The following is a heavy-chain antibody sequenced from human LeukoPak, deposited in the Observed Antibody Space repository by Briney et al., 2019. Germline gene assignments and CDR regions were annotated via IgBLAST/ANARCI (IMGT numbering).Heavy chain of an antibody. CDR3: ARSLSVVTPEYCFDY. CDR1: GGSISSGGYY. D-gene: IGHD4-23*01. CDR2: IYYSGST. J-gene: IGHJ4*02. V-gene: IGHV4-31*03. Sequence: SQTLSLTCTVSGGSISSGGYYWSWIRQHPGKGLEWIGYIYYSGSTYYNPSLKSRVTISVDTSKNQFSLKLSSVTAADTAVYYCARSLSVVTPEYCFDYWGQGTLVTVSS.